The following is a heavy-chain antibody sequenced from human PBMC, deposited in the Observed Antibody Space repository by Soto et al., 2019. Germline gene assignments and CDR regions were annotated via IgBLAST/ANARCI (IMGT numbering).Heavy chain of an antibody. CDR1: GFTFSSYA. CDR3: ARVAVEMATIHVFDY. CDR2: ISYDGSNK. V-gene: IGHV3-30-3*01. D-gene: IGHD5-12*01. J-gene: IGHJ4*02. Sequence: QVQLVESGGGVVQPGRSLRLSCAASGFTFSSYAMHWVRQAPGKGLEWVAVISYDGSNKYYADSVKGRFTISRDNSKNTLYLEMNSLSAEDAAVYYGARVAVEMATIHVFDYWGQGTLVTVSS.